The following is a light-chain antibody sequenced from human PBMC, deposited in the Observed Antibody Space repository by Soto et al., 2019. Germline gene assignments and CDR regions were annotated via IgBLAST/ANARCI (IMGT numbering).Light chain of an antibody. Sequence: QSALTQPRSVSGSPGQSVTISCAGTSSDVGGYNYVSWYQQHPGKAPKLVIYDVSKRPSGVPDRFSGSKSGNTASLTISGLQADDEADYYCCSYAGRYTYVFGTGTKVTVL. CDR2: DVS. V-gene: IGLV2-11*01. J-gene: IGLJ1*01. CDR3: CSYAGRYTYV. CDR1: SSDVGGYNY.